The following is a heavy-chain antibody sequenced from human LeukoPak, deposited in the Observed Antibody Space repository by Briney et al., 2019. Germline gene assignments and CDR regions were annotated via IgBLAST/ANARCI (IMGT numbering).Heavy chain of an antibody. J-gene: IGHJ6*02. CDR2: IYYSGST. CDR1: GGSISSSSYY. CDR3: ARDRAAAGGMDV. Sequence: PSETLSLTCTVSGGSISSSSYYWGWIRQPPGKGLEWIGSIYYSGSTYYNPSLKNRVTISVGTSKNQFSLKLSSVTAADTAVYYCARDRAAAGGMDVWGQGTTVTVSS. D-gene: IGHD6-13*01. V-gene: IGHV4-39*07.